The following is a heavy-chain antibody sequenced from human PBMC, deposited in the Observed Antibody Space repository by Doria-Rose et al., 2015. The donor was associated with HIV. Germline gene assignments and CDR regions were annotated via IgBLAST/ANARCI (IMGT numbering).Heavy chain of an antibody. J-gene: IGHJ4*02. D-gene: IGHD6-13*01. CDR1: GVSLSSPGMG. CDR3: ARIKSSRWYHKYYFDF. V-gene: IGHV2-26*01. CDR2: IFSDDER. Sequence: QITLKESGPVLVKPTETLTLTCTVSGVSLSSPGMGVSWIRQPPGKALEWLANIFSDDERSYITSMKSRLTISRGTSKSQVVLTMTDMDPVDTATYYCARIKSSRWYHKYYFDFWGQGTQVIVSA.